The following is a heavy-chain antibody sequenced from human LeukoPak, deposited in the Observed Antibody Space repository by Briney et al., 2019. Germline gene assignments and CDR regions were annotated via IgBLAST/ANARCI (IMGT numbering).Heavy chain of an antibody. Sequence: PSETLSLTCSVSGGSVSSSLNKWSWIRQPPGKGLEWIGEISYSGSASYNPSLRSRVTISIDTSTNQFSLTLDSVTAADTAVYYCATEAECSGGSCYSYGRFDPWGQGTQVIVSS. CDR3: ATEAECSGGSCYSYGRFDP. CDR2: ISYSGSA. V-gene: IGHV4-61*01. J-gene: IGHJ5*02. CDR1: GGSVSSSLNK. D-gene: IGHD2-15*01.